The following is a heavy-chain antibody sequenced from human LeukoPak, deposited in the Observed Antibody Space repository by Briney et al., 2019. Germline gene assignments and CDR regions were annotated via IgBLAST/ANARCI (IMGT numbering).Heavy chain of an antibody. CDR2: MSPSGTT. CDR3: ARGQDDRSGTFDY. J-gene: IGHJ4*02. Sequence: PSGTLSLTCTVSGDSVSSGNYYLSWIRQPPGKGLDWITYMSPSGTTKYNPSLKSRVTTSVDMSRTQFSLRLSSVTAADTAVYYCARGQDDRSGTFDYWGQGILVTVSS. V-gene: IGHV4-61*01. D-gene: IGHD3-22*01. CDR1: GDSVSSGNYY.